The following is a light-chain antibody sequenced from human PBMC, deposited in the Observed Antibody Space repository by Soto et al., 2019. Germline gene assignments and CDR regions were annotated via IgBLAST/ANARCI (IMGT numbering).Light chain of an antibody. CDR1: QSVRSNY. V-gene: IGKV3-20*01. J-gene: IGKJ1*01. CDR2: NSS. Sequence: EIALTQSPGTLSLSPGERATLACRASQSVRSNYLAWYQQKPGQAPRLLIYNSSTRATGIPDRFSGSGSGTDFTLTISRLEPEDFALYYCQQYSDLPQTLGQGTKVDIK. CDR3: QQYSDLPQT.